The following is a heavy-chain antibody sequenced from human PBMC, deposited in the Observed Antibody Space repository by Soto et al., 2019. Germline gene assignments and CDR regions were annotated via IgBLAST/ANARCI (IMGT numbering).Heavy chain of an antibody. CDR1: GGSFSGYY. Sequence: SETLSLTCAVYGGSFSGYYWSWIRQPPGKGLEWIGEINHSGSTNYNPSLKSRVTISVDTSKNQFSLKLSSVTAADTAVYSCARGRLKYSILTGYQFDPWGQGTLVTVSS. D-gene: IGHD3-9*01. J-gene: IGHJ5*02. V-gene: IGHV4-34*01. CDR2: INHSGST. CDR3: ARGRLKYSILTGYQFDP.